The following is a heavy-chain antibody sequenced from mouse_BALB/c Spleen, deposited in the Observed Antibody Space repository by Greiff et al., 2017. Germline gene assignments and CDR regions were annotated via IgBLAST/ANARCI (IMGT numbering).Heavy chain of an antibody. Sequence: EVKLVESGPELVKPGASVKMSCKASGYTFTSYVMHWVKQKPGQGLEWIGYINPYNDGTKYNEKFKGKATLTSDKSSSTAYMELSSLTSEDSAVYYCARGDGYYAMDYWGQGTSVTVSS. J-gene: IGHJ4*01. V-gene: IGHV1-14*01. D-gene: IGHD2-3*01. CDR1: GYTFTSYV. CDR3: ARGDGYYAMDY. CDR2: INPYNDGT.